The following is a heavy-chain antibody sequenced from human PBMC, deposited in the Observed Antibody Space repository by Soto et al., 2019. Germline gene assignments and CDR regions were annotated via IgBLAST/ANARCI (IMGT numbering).Heavy chain of an antibody. J-gene: IGHJ4*02. CDR2: ISGSGDTT. V-gene: IGHV3-23*01. CDR3: AKGPRVETYSESRLAS. Sequence: VQLLDSGGALVQPGGSLRLSCAASGFTFSNYAMNWVRQAPGRGLEWVACISGSGDTTYYADSVRGRFTISRDNSRNTLYFQMHSLRVEDTALYYCAKGPRVETYSESRLASWGQGTQVTVSS. D-gene: IGHD2-21*01. CDR1: GFTFSNYA.